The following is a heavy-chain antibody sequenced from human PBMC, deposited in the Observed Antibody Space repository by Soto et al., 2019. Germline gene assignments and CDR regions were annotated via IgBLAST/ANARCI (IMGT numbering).Heavy chain of an antibody. CDR3: ARGRVAGSGAFDI. CDR1: GFTVSSNY. CDR2: FYNGGTT. V-gene: IGHV3-66*01. J-gene: IGHJ3*02. Sequence: SLRLSCAVSGFTVSSNYISWVRQAPGKGLEWVSVFYNGGTTHYADSVKGRFTISRDSSQNTLYLLMNSLRAEDTAVYYCARGRVAGSGAFDIWGQGTMVTVSS. D-gene: IGHD6-19*01.